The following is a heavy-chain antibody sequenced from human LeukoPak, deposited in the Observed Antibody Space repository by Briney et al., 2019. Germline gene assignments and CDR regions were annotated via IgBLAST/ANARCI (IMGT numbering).Heavy chain of an antibody. D-gene: IGHD6-6*01. CDR1: GYTFTIYA. CDR2: INTNTGNP. Sequence: GASVKVSCTASGYTFTIYAMNWVRQAPGQGLEWMGWINTNTGNPTYAQGFTGRFVLSLDTSVSTAYLQISSLKAEDTAVYYCARDFRVPIAARHRLGLGYWGQGTLVTVSS. J-gene: IGHJ4*02. V-gene: IGHV7-4-1*02. CDR3: ARDFRVPIAARHRLGLGY.